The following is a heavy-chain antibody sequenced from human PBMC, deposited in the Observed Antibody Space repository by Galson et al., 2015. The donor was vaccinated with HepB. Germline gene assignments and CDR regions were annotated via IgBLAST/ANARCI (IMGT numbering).Heavy chain of an antibody. V-gene: IGHV4-34*01. CDR3: ARGGPLRWYRRAAFDI. CDR2: INHSGST. Sequence: ETLSLTCAVYGGSFSGYYWSWIRQPPGKGLEWIGEINHSGSTNYNPSLKSRVTISVDTSKNQFSLKLSSVTAADAAVYYCARGGPLRWYRRAAFDIWGQGTMVTVSS. J-gene: IGHJ3*02. CDR1: GGSFSGYY. D-gene: IGHD4-23*01.